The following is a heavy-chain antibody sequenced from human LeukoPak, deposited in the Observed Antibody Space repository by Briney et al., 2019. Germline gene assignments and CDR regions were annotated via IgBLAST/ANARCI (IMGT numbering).Heavy chain of an antibody. CDR1: GFTFSSYG. V-gene: IGHV3-30*18. CDR2: ISYDGSNK. J-gene: IGHJ4*02. CDR3: AKEADHVYGFDY. D-gene: IGHD5/OR15-5a*01. Sequence: GGSLRLSCAASGFTFSSYGMHWVRQAPGKGLEWVAVISYDGSNKYYADSVKGRFTISRDNSKNTLYLQMNSLRAEDTAVYYCAKEADHVYGFDYWGQGTLVTVSS.